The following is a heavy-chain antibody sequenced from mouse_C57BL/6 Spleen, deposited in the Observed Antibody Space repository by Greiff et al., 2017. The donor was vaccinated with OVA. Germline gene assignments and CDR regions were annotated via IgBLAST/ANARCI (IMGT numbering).Heavy chain of an antibody. J-gene: IGHJ1*03. CDR1: GYTFTGYW. CDR2: ILPGSGST. CDR3: ARRIITTVVEGYFDV. Sequence: QVQLQQSGAELMKPGASVKLSCKATGYTFTGYWIEWVKQRPGHGLEWIGEILPGSGSTTYTEKFQGKATFTADTSSNTAYMQLSSLTTEDSAIYYCARRIITTVVEGYFDVWGTGTTVTVSS. V-gene: IGHV1-9*01. D-gene: IGHD1-1*01.